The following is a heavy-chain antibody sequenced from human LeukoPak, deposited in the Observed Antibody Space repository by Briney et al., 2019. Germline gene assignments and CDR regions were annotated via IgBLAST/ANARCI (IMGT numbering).Heavy chain of an antibody. CDR3: ARDYGGDHYFDY. J-gene: IGHJ4*02. CDR1: GFTFSGYW. CDR2: INRDGNSP. Sequence: GGSLRLSCAASGFTFSGYWMHWVRQGPGKGLVWVARINRDGNSPTYADSVKGRYTISKDNAKNTLYLQMNSLRAEDTAVYYCARDYGGDHYFDYWGQGALVTVSS. V-gene: IGHV3-74*01. D-gene: IGHD4-23*01.